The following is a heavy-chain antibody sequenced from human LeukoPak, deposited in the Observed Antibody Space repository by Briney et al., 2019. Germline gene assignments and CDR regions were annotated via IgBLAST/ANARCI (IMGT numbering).Heavy chain of an antibody. CDR2: IYYSGST. V-gene: IGHV4-31*03. CDR1: GGSISSGGYY. J-gene: IGHJ4*02. Sequence: PSETLSLTCTVSGGSISSGGYYWSWLRQHPGKGLEWIGYIYYSGSTYYNPSLKSRVTISVDTSKNQFSLKLSSVTAADTAVYYCARDTLKGDYGALFDYWGQGTLVTVSS. CDR3: ARDTLKGDYGALFDY. D-gene: IGHD4-17*01.